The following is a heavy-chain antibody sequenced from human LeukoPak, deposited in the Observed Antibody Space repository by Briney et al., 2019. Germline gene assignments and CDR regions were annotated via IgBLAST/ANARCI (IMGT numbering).Heavy chain of an antibody. D-gene: IGHD3-9*01. J-gene: IGHJ4*02. Sequence: GGSLRLSCAASGFTFIRYWMSWVRQAPGKGLEWVANIKQDGSQNYYVDSVKGRFTIYRNNANNSLYLQMNSLRAEDTAVYYCARVLNARNSYYDILTGYHYFDYWGQGTLVTVSS. V-gene: IGHV3-7*01. CDR2: IKQDGSQN. CDR1: GFTFIRYW. CDR3: ARVLNARNSYYDILTGYHYFDY.